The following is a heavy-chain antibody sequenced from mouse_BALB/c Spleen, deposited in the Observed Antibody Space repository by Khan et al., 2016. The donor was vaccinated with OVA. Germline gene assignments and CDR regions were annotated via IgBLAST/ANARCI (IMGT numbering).Heavy chain of an antibody. D-gene: IGHD2-4*01. CDR3: SRGDYHGRGYFDV. Sequence: EVELVESGGGLVKPGGSLELSCAASGLTFSIYAMSWVRQTPEKRLEWVASISTGGSTYYVHSVKGRFTISRDNARNMLYLPMSSLRSEDTAMYYCSRGDYHGRGYFDVWGAGTLVTVSS. J-gene: IGHJ1*01. V-gene: IGHV5-6-5*01. CDR1: GLTFSIYA. CDR2: ISTGGST.